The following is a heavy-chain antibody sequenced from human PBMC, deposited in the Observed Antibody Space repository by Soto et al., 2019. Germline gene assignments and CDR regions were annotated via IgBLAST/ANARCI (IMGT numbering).Heavy chain of an antibody. J-gene: IGHJ4*02. CDR3: ARYISYRYFDY. V-gene: IGHV4-39*01. CDR2: IYYSGST. D-gene: IGHD2-21*01. CDR1: GGSISSSSYY. Sequence: SETLSLTCTVSGGSISSSSYYWGWIRQPPGKGLEWIGSIYYSGSTYYNPSLKSRVTISVDTSKNQFSLKLSSVTAADTAVYYCARYISYRYFDYWGQGTLVTVSS.